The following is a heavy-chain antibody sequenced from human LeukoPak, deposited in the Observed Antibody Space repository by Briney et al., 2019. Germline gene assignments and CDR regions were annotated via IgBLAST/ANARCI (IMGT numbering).Heavy chain of an antibody. CDR2: IIPIFGTA. J-gene: IGHJ6*03. V-gene: IGHV1-69*05. CDR1: GGTFSSYA. CDR3: ARGGFPYYYYMDV. Sequence: ASVKVSRKASGGTFSSYAISWVRQAPGQGLEWMGGIIPIFGTANYAQKFQGRVTITTDESTSTAYMELSSLRSEDTAVYYCARGGFPYYYYMDVWGKGTTVTVSS.